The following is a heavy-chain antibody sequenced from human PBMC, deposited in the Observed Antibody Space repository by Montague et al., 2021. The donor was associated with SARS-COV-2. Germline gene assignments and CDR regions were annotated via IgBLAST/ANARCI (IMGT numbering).Heavy chain of an antibody. CDR2: INDSGIT. Sequence: SETLSLTCAVHGDSFIGYYWGWIRQPPGKGLQWIGEINDSGITNRYPSFKSRATISVDSSKKEFSLTLRSVTAADTAVYYCARHPPGHYDRSGIYKLYWYFDVWGRGTLVTVSS. D-gene: IGHD3-22*01. CDR1: GDSFIGYY. J-gene: IGHJ2*01. CDR3: ARHPPGHYDRSGIYKLYWYFDV. V-gene: IGHV4-34*04.